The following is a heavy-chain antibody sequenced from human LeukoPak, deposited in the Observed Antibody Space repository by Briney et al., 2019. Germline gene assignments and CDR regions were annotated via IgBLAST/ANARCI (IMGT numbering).Heavy chain of an antibody. Sequence: SGGSLRLSCAASGFTFSSYAMYWVRQAPGKGLEWVAVISYDGSDKFYADSVKGRFTISRDNAKNTLYLQMNSLRAEDTAVYYCARDKEDSSGFPLGYWGQGTLVTVSS. CDR2: ISYDGSDK. V-gene: IGHV3-30*04. CDR1: GFTFSSYA. J-gene: IGHJ4*02. CDR3: ARDKEDSSGFPLGY. D-gene: IGHD3-22*01.